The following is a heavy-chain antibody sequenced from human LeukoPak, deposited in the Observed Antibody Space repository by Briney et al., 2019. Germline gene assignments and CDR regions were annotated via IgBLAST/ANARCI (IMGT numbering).Heavy chain of an antibody. CDR3: ARASDYYDSSGYYVMANDY. D-gene: IGHD3-22*01. V-gene: IGHV3-21*01. Sequence: GGSLRLSCAASGFTFSSYSMNWVRQAPGKGLEWVSSISSSSSYIYYADSVKGRFTISRDNAKNSLYLQMNSLRAEDTAVYYCARASDYYDSSGYYVMANDYWGQGTLVTVSS. CDR2: ISSSSSYI. J-gene: IGHJ4*02. CDR1: GFTFSSYS.